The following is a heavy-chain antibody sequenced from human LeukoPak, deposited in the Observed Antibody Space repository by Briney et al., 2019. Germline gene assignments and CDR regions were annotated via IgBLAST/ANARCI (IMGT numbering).Heavy chain of an antibody. CDR2: INPNSGGT. D-gene: IGHD2-2*02. CDR1: GYTFTGYY. Sequence: ASVKVSCKASGYTFTGYYMHWVRQAPGQGLEWMGWINPNSGGTNYAQKFQGRVTMTRDTSISTAYMELSRLRSDDAAVYYCARDLGYCSSTSCYRGLGMSFDYWGQGTLVTVSS. J-gene: IGHJ4*02. CDR3: ARDLGYCSSTSCYRGLGMSFDY. V-gene: IGHV1-2*02.